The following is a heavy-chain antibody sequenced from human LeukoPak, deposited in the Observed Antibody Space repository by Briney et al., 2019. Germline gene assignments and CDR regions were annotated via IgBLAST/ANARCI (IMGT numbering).Heavy chain of an antibody. V-gene: IGHV4-59*01. CDR1: GGSISSYY. CDR3: ARGELLKWPPEAFDI. Sequence: PSETLSLTCTVSGGSISSYYWSWIRQPPGKGLEWMGYIYHSGSTNYNPSLKSRVTISIDTSKNQSSLKLSSVTAADTAVYYCARGELLKWPPEAFDIWGQGTMVTVSS. J-gene: IGHJ3*02. D-gene: IGHD1-26*01. CDR2: IYHSGST.